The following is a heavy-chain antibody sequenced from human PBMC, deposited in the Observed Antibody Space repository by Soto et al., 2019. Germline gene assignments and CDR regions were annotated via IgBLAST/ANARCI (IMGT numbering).Heavy chain of an antibody. D-gene: IGHD2-15*01. Sequence: QVQLVQSGAEVKKPGSSVKVSCKASGGTFSSYAISWVRQAPGQGLEWMGGISPIFGTANYAQKFQGRVMITADESTSTAYMELSSLRSEDTAVYYCARNLYCSGGSCYSGDYYYYYGMDVWCQGTTVTVSS. CDR1: GGTFSSYA. CDR2: ISPIFGTA. J-gene: IGHJ6*02. V-gene: IGHV1-69*01. CDR3: ARNLYCSGGSCYSGDYYYYYGMDV.